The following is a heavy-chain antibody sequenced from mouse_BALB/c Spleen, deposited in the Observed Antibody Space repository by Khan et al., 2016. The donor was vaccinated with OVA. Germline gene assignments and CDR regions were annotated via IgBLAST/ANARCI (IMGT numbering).Heavy chain of an antibody. CDR1: GYTFSDFA. CDR3: ARGGGHYRFAY. Sequence: QVQLKESGAELVRPGVSVKISCKGSGYTFSDFAMHWVKQSHAKSLEWIGVISTYYGDTNYNQNFKGKATMTVDKSSSTAYMELARLTSVDSAIYYCARGGGHYRFAYWGQGTLVTVSA. J-gene: IGHJ3*01. CDR2: ISTYYGDT. D-gene: IGHD2-1*01. V-gene: IGHV1S137*01.